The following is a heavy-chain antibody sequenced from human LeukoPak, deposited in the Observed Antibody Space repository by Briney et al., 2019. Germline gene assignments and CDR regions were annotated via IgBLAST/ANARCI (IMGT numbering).Heavy chain of an antibody. CDR1: GFTFSSYD. J-gene: IGHJ4*02. Sequence: WGSLRLSCAASGFTFSSYDMHWVRQATGKGLEWVSAIGTAGDTYYPGSVKGRFTISRENAKNSLYLQMNSLRAGDTAVYYCARVSRAAAGWSNFDYWGQGTLVTVSS. CDR2: IGTAGDT. CDR3: ARVSRAAAGWSNFDY. D-gene: IGHD6-13*01. V-gene: IGHV3-13*01.